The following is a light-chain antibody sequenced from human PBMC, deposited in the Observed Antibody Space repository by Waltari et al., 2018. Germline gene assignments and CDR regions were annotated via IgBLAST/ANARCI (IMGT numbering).Light chain of an antibody. V-gene: IGLV2-8*01. CDR3: SSYAGGGIVL. J-gene: IGLJ3*02. Sequence: QSALTQPPAASGSPGQSVTISCTGISSAAGASNWVSWHQQHPGKVPKLLIYEVTKRPSGVPDRFSGSKSGNTASLTISRLQTEDEADYYCSSYAGGGIVLFGGGTRVTVL. CDR1: SSAAGASNW. CDR2: EVT.